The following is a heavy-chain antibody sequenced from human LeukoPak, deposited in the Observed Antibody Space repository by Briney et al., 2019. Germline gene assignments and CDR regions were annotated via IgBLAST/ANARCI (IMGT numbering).Heavy chain of an antibody. CDR2: ISGSGGST. J-gene: IGHJ4*02. D-gene: IGHD3-22*01. CDR1: QFSVSTSY. V-gene: IGHV3-23*01. CDR3: AKGVTMIVVVRGKGYDY. Sequence: GGSLRLSCAASQFSVSTSYMSWVRQAPGKGLEWVSAISGSGGSTYYADSVKGRFTISRDNSKNTLYLQMNSLRAEDTAVYYCAKGVTMIVVVRGKGYDYWGQGTLVTVSS.